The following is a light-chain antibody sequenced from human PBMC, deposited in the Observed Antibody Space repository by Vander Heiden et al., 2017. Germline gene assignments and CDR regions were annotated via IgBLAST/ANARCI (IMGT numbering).Light chain of an antibody. J-gene: IGKJ1*01. CDR2: GAS. Sequence: EIVMTHSPATVSVSPGERATITCRASQSVSSNLAWYQQKPGQSPRLLIYGASTRHTGIPARFSGSESRRELTLTSSSLQLENFAIYYSQQNNKWAPWTFGQGTKVEIK. CDR1: QSVSSN. V-gene: IGKV3-15*01. CDR3: QQNNKWAPWT.